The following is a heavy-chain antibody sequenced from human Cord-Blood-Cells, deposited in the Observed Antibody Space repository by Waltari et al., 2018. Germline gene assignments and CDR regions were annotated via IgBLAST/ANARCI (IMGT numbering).Heavy chain of an antibody. CDR2: INTNTGNP. CDR1: GYTFTSYA. CDR3: ARGYDFWSGQIYYGMDV. V-gene: IGHV7-4-1*01. D-gene: IGHD3-3*01. J-gene: IGHJ6*02. Sequence: QVQLVQSGSELKKPGASVKVSCKASGYTFTSYAMNWVRQAPGQGLEWMGWINTNTGNPTYAQGVTGRFGFSLDTSVSTSYQQICSLKAEDTAVYYCARGYDFWSGQIYYGMDVWGQGTTVTVSS.